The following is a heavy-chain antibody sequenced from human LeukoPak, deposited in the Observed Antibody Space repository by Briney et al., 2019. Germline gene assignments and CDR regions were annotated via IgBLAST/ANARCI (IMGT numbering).Heavy chain of an antibody. D-gene: IGHD1-26*01. CDR2: IYSSGDL. V-gene: IGHV3-66*01. CDR1: GFTFSSNS. CDR3: GSRSGRQSGAFDI. J-gene: IGHJ3*02. Sequence: GGSLRLSCAASGFTFSSNSMTWVRQAPGRGLEWVSSIYSSGDLHYSDSVKGRFLISRDNSKSTLYLQMNSLRGEDTAMYYCGSRSGRQSGAFDIWGQGTMVTVSS.